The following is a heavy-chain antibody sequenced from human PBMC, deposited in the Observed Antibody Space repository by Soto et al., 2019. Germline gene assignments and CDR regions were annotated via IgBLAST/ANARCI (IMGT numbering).Heavy chain of an antibody. J-gene: IGHJ4*02. V-gene: IGHV1-3*05. CDR2: INAGNGNT. CDR1: GYTFTSYA. CDR3: ATSIVVVTALDY. D-gene: IGHD2-21*02. Sequence: QVQLVQSGAEEKKPGASVKVSCKASGYTFTSYAMHWVRQAPGQRLEWMGWINAGNGNTKYSQKFQGRVTITSDTSASTAYMALSSLRSEDTAVYYCATSIVVVTALDYWGQGTLVTVSS.